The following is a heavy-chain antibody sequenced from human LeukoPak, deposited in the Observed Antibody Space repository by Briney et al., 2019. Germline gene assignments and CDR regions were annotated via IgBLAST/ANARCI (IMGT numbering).Heavy chain of an antibody. D-gene: IGHD1-26*01. V-gene: IGHV3-30*02. CDR1: GFTFSSYG. J-gene: IGHJ4*02. CDR3: AKDYEGATWYFDY. CDR2: IRYDGSNK. Sequence: GGSLRLSCAASGFTFSSYGMHWVRQAPGKGLEWVAFIRYDGSNKYYADSVKGRFTISRDNSKNTLYLQMNSLRAEDTAVYYCAKDYEGATWYFDYWGQGTLVTVSS.